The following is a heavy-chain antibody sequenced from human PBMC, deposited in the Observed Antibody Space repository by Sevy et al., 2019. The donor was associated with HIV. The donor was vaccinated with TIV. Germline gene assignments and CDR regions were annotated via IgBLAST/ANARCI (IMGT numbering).Heavy chain of an antibody. J-gene: IGHJ6*02. V-gene: IGHV1-18*01. D-gene: IGHD3-22*01. CDR3: ARDRNNYDSSGYPKGMDV. CDR1: GYTFTRYG. Sequence: ASVKVSCKASGYTFTRYGISWVRQAPGQGLEWMGWISAYNDYTNYVQKLQGRVTMTTDTSTSIAYLELRSLRSDVTAVYYCARDRNNYDSSGYPKGMDVWGQGTTVTVSS. CDR2: ISAYNDYT.